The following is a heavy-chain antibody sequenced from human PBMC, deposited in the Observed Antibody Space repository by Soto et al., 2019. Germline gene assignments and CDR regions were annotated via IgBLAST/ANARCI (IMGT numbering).Heavy chain of an antibody. CDR3: ARDPLWGTAMVLWYFDL. J-gene: IGHJ2*01. D-gene: IGHD5-18*01. CDR1: GFTFSSYG. Sequence: GGSLRLSCAASGFTFSSYGMHWVRQAPGKGLEWVAVISNDGSKKYYTDSAKGRFTISRDNSKNTLYLQMNSLRAEDTAVYYCARDPLWGTAMVLWYFDLWGRGTLVTVSS. V-gene: IGHV3-30*03. CDR2: ISNDGSKK.